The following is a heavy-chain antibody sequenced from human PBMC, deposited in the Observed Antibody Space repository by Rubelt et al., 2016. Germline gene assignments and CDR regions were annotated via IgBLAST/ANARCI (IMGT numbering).Heavy chain of an antibody. CDR1: GFTLSSYA. V-gene: IGHV3-33*08. Sequence: GGGVFQPGRSLRLSCAASGFTLSSYAMPWVRQAPGKGLEWLTVIQFDGAATYYAASVKGRFAISRDNSKKKLFLQVNSLRPEDTAVYYCARASCAGGNCFPDDYWGQGTLVTISS. CDR3: ARASCAGGNCFPDDY. CDR2: IQFDGAAT. J-gene: IGHJ4*02. D-gene: IGHD2-15*01.